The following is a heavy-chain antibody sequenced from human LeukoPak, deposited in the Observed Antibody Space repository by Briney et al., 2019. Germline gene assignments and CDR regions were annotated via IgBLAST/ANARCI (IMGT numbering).Heavy chain of an antibody. Sequence: GGSLRLSCAASGFTFSSYSMNWVRQAPGKGLEWVSSISSSSSYIYYADSVKGRFTISRDNAKNSLYLQMNSLRVEDTAVYYCARGGGATWYTDYWGQGTLVTVSS. V-gene: IGHV3-21*01. D-gene: IGHD1-26*01. J-gene: IGHJ4*02. CDR3: ARGGGATWYTDY. CDR1: GFTFSSYS. CDR2: ISSSSSYI.